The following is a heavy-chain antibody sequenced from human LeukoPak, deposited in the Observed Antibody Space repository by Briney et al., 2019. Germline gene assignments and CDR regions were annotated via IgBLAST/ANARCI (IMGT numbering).Heavy chain of an antibody. CDR2: IYYSGST. Sequence: SETLSLTCTVSGGSISSSSYYWGWIRQPPGKGLEWIGSIYYSGSTYYNPSLKSRVTISVDTSKNQFSLKLSSVTAADTAVYYCARDEGAAGIRHWGQGTLVTVSS. J-gene: IGHJ4*02. CDR3: ARDEGAAGIRH. V-gene: IGHV4-39*07. D-gene: IGHD6-13*01. CDR1: GGSISSSSYY.